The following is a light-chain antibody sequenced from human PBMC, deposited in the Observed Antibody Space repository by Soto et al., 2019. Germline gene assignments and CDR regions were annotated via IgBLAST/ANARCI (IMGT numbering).Light chain of an antibody. V-gene: IGKV1-33*01. Sequence: DIQMTQSPPSLSASVGDTLTITCQASQDISNYLNWYQQKLGKAPKLLIYDASNLEPGVPSRFRGSGSGTDFTLTITSLQPEDSATYYCQHFDSLPLSFGPGTAVQIK. CDR3: QHFDSLPLS. CDR1: QDISNY. J-gene: IGKJ3*01. CDR2: DAS.